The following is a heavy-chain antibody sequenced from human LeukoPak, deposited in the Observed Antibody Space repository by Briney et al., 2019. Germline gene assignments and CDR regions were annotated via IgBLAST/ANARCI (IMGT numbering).Heavy chain of an antibody. CDR3: ARGETARRGAFDY. D-gene: IGHD3-10*01. V-gene: IGHV3-30*02. J-gene: IGHJ4*02. Sequence: GGSLRLSCAASGFTFSSYGMHWVRQAPGKGLERVAFIRNDGLNKYYVDSVKGRFTLSRDNSKNTLYLQMNSLRGEDTAVYSCARGETARRGAFDYWGQGTLVTVSS. CDR2: IRNDGLNK. CDR1: GFTFSSYG.